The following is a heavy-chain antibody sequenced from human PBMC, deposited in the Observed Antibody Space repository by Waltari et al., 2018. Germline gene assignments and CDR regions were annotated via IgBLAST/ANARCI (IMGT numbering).Heavy chain of an antibody. CDR1: GYSFTSYW. V-gene: IGHV5-51*01. CDR2: IYPCDSGN. J-gene: IGHJ4*02. Sequence: EVQLVQSGAEVKKPGESLKISCKGSGYSFTSYWIGWGRQMPGKGLEWMGIIYPCDSGNEYSPSFQGQVTISYDKSISTAYLQWSSLKASDTAMYYCARHDPADYWGQGTLVTVSA. CDR3: ARHDPADY.